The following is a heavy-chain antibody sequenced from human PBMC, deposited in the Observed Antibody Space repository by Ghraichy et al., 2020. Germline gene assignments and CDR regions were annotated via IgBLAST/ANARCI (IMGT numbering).Heavy chain of an antibody. CDR2: IKQDGSEK. CDR3: AREDYSNYRFSPYYFDY. J-gene: IGHJ4*02. Sequence: GGSLRLSCAASGFTFSSYWMCWVRQAPGKGLEWVANIKQDGSEKYYVDSVKGRFTISRDNAKNSLYLQMNSLRAEDTAVYYCAREDYSNYRFSPYYFDYWGQGTLVTVSS. V-gene: IGHV3-7*01. D-gene: IGHD4-11*01. CDR1: GFTFSSYW.